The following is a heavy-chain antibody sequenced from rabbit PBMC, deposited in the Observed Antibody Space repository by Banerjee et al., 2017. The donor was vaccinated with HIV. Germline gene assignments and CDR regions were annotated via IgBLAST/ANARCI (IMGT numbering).Heavy chain of an antibody. J-gene: IGHJ3*01. CDR1: GFDLSNTYY. Sequence: QSLEESGGGLVKPEGSLTLTCAASGFDLSNTYYMCWVRQAPGKGLEWIGCIYTSSSTITYYAGWAKGRFTFSKTSSTTVTLQMTSLTAADTAAYFCARNNFTGSIYDLWGQGTLVTVS. CDR3: ARNNFTGSIYDL. CDR2: IYTSSSTIT. V-gene: IGHV1S40*01. D-gene: IGHD8-1*01.